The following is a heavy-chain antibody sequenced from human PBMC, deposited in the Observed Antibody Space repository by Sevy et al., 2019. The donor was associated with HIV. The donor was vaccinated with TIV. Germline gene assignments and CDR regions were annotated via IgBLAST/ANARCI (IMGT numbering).Heavy chain of an antibody. V-gene: IGHV4-39*01. CDR1: VGSISSSSQY. CDR2: IYFSGST. D-gene: IGHD3-10*01. J-gene: IGHJ4*02. Sequence: SETLSLTCTVSVGSISSSSQYWGWIRQPPGKGLEWIGNIYFSGSTYYNASLKSRVTISADTSKNQFSLKLSSMTAADTAVYYCARSVYGSGSYHFDYWGQGTLVTVSS. CDR3: ARSVYGSGSYHFDY.